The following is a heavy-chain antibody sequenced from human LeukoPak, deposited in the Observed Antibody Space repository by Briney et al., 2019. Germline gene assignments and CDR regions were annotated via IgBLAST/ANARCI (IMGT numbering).Heavy chain of an antibody. D-gene: IGHD2-2*01. CDR3: ARVVIRVVPAAHDAFDI. CDR1: GYTFTSYD. V-gene: IGHV1-8*03. J-gene: IGHJ3*02. CDR2: MNPNSGNT. Sequence: ASVKVSCKASGYTFTSYDINWVRQATGQGPEWMGWMNPNSGNTGYAQKFQGRVTITRNTSISTAYMELSSLRSEDTAVYYCARVVIRVVPAAHDAFDIWGQGTMVTVSS.